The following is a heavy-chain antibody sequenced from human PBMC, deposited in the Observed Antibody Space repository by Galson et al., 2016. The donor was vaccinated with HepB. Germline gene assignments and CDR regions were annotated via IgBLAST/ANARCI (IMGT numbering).Heavy chain of an antibody. CDR3: ARHQKLYGDFRLTSYFDY. D-gene: IGHD4-17*01. Sequence: SETLSLTCTVSGGSISSYYWSWIRQPPGKGLEWIGQIFSSGSTNLNPPLKSRFTISVDTSKNQFSLKLSSVTAADTAVYYCARHQKLYGDFRLTSYFDYWGQGTLVTVSS. CDR2: IFSSGST. V-gene: IGHV4-59*01. J-gene: IGHJ4*02. CDR1: GGSISSYY.